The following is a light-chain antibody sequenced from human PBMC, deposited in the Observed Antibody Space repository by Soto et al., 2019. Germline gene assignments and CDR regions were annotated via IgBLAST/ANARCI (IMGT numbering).Light chain of an antibody. CDR1: SSDVGGYNY. V-gene: IGLV2-8*01. CDR2: EVS. CDR3: RSYAGSNNVV. J-gene: IGLJ2*01. Sequence: QSVLTQPPSASGSPGQAVTISCTGTSSDVGGYNYVSWYQQHPGKAPKLMIYEVSKQRSGVPDRLSGSKSGNTAPRTASGLQAEDEADYYCRSYAGSNNVVFGGGTKLTVL.